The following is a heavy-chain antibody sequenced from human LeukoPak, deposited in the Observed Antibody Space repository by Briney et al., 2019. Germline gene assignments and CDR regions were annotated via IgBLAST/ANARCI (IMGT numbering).Heavy chain of an antibody. Sequence: PGGSLRLSCAASGFTFTYYHMHWVRQAPGKGLEWVSYINSRSTTLYYADSVKGRFTISRDNAMNSLYLEINNLRAEDTAVYYCARGTYSSGWLEFSDFDFWGQGILVTVSS. V-gene: IGHV3-48*01. CDR1: GFTFTYYH. CDR3: ARGTYSSGWLEFSDFDF. J-gene: IGHJ4*02. CDR2: INSRSTTL. D-gene: IGHD6-19*01.